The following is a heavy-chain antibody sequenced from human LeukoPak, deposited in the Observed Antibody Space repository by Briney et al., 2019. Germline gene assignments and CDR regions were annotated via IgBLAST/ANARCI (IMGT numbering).Heavy chain of an antibody. CDR3: ARDGRPGYYDSSAPSPPGY. J-gene: IGHJ4*02. V-gene: IGHV1-3*01. Sequence: GASVNVSCKASGYTFTSYAMHWVRQAPGQRLEWMGWINAGNGNTKYSQKFQGRVTITRDTSASTAYMELSSLRSEDTAVYYCARDGRPGYYDSSAPSPPGYWGQGTLVTVSP. CDR1: GYTFTSYA. CDR2: INAGNGNT. D-gene: IGHD3-22*01.